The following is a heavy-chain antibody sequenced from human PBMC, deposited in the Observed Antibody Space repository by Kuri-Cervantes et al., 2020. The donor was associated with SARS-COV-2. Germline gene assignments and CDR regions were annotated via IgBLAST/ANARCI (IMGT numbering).Heavy chain of an antibody. CDR1: GGSISSGSHY. V-gene: IGHV4-61*09. CDR2: IYTSGST. CDR3: ARDPGPHTIFGVVDYYYYMDV. J-gene: IGHJ6*03. Sequence: SCTVSGGSISSGSHYWSWIRQPAGKGLEWIGYIYTSGSTNYNPSLKSRVTMSVDTSKNQFSLKLSSVTAADTAVYYCARDPGPHTIFGVVDYYYYMDVWGKGTTVTVSS. D-gene: IGHD3-3*01.